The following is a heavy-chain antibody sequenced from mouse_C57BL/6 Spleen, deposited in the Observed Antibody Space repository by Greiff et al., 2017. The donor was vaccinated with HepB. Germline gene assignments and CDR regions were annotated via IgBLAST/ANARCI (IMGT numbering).Heavy chain of an antibody. CDR1: GYTFTSYG. Sequence: QVQLQQSGAELARPGASVKLSCKASGYTFTSYGISWVKQRTGQGLEWIGEIYPRSGNTYYNEKFKGKATLTADKSSSTAYMELRSLTSEDSAVYFCAREEIFGYYYGSSHWYFDVWGTGTTVTVSS. J-gene: IGHJ1*03. V-gene: IGHV1-81*01. D-gene: IGHD1-1*01. CDR2: IYPRSGNT. CDR3: AREEIFGYYYGSSHWYFDV.